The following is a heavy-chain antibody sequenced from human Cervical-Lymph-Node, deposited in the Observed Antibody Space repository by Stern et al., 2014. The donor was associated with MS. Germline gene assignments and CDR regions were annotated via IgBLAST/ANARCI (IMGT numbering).Heavy chain of an antibody. V-gene: IGHV4-61*02. D-gene: IGHD3-3*01. Sequence: QVQLQESGPGLVKPSQTLSLTCTVSGGSLSSGTYYWSRIRPPTGEGLEWIGRIYSSGSTQYNPSLNSRVTTSANPPNNPFSPRLSSVTAADTAVYYCARVTEFLRFFYPDYWGQGTLVTVSS. CDR2: IYSSGST. J-gene: IGHJ4*02. CDR3: ARVTEFLRFFYPDY. CDR1: GGSLSSGTYY.